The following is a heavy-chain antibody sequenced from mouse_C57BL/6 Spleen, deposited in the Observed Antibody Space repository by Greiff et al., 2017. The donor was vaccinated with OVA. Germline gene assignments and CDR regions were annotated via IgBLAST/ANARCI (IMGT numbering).Heavy chain of an antibody. J-gene: IGHJ2*01. D-gene: IGHD1-1*01. CDR1: GFTFTDYY. CDR2: IRNKANGYTT. CDR3: ARYYYYYGSSYFDY. Sequence: EVMLVESGGGLVQPGGSLSLSCAASGFTFTDYYMSWVRQPPGKALEWLGFIRNKANGYTTEYSASVKGRFTISRDNSQSILYLQMNALRAEDSATYYCARYYYYYGSSYFDYWGQGTTLTVSS. V-gene: IGHV7-3*01.